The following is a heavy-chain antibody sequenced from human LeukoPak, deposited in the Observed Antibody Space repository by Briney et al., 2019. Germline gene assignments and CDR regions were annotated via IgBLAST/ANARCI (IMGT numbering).Heavy chain of an antibody. Sequence: SETLSLXCGVYVGSFSGSYWSWSRLPPGKGLEWIGEINYSGSTNYNPSLKSRVTISVDTSKNQFSLKLSSVTAADTAVYYCARVPHSSSWLFFDYWGQGTLVTVSS. J-gene: IGHJ4*02. CDR1: VGSFSGSY. CDR2: INYSGST. V-gene: IGHV4-34*01. D-gene: IGHD6-13*01. CDR3: ARVPHSSSWLFFDY.